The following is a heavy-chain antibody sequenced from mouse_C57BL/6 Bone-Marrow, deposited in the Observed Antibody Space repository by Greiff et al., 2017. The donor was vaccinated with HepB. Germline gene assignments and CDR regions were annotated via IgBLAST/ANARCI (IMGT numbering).Heavy chain of an antibody. Sequence: QVQLKQSGAELVMPGASVKLSCKASGYTFTSYWMHWVKQRPGQGLEWIGEIDPSDSYTNYNQKFKGKSTLTVDKSSSTAYMQLSSLTSEDSAVYYCASDGYSLYWYFDVWGTGTTVTVSS. CDR3: ASDGYSLYWYFDV. D-gene: IGHD2-3*01. V-gene: IGHV1-69*01. J-gene: IGHJ1*03. CDR2: IDPSDSYT. CDR1: GYTFTSYW.